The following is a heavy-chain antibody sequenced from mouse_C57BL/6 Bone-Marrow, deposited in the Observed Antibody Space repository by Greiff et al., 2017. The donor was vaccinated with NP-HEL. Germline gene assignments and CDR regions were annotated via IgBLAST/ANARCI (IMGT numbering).Heavy chain of an antibody. D-gene: IGHD2-5*01. Sequence: VQLQQSGPGLVAPSQSVSITCTVSGFSLSSYGVSWVRQPPGKGLEWLGVIWGDGSTNYHSALISRLSISKDNSKSQVFLKLNSLQTDDTATCYCAKEDSNYPYWGQGTLVTVSA. CDR1: GFSLSSYG. CDR2: IWGDGST. V-gene: IGHV2-3*01. J-gene: IGHJ3*01. CDR3: AKEDSNYPY.